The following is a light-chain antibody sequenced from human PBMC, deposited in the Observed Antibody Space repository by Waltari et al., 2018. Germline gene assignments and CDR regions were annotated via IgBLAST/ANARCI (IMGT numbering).Light chain of an antibody. CDR3: QQYDISPLT. CDR1: QTVRTTY. Sequence: EIVLTQSPGTLSLSLVERATLSCRASQTVRTTYLARYQQKPGQAPTLLIYGASSMATGIPDRFSGSGSGTDFSLTISSLEPEDFAVYYCQQYDISPLTFGGGTKVEIK. V-gene: IGKV3-20*01. CDR2: GAS. J-gene: IGKJ4*01.